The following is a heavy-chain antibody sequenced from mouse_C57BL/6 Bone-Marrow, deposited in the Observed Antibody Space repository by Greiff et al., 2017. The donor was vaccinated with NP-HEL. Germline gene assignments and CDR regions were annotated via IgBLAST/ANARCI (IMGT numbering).Heavy chain of an antibody. V-gene: IGHV1-55*01. D-gene: IGHD1-1*01. CDR2: IYPGSGST. Sequence: QVQLKQPGAELVKPGASVKMSCKASGYTFTSYWITWVKQRPGQGLEWIGDIYPGSGSTNYNEKFKSKATLTVDTSSSTAYMQLSSLTSEDSAVYYCLITTVVSPYFDVWGTGTTVTVSS. CDR1: GYTFTSYW. CDR3: LITTVVSPYFDV. J-gene: IGHJ1*03.